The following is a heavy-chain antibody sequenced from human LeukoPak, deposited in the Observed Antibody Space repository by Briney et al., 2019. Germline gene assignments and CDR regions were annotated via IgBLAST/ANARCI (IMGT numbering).Heavy chain of an antibody. CDR1: GGSINGYY. CDR3: ARAGTSGWYGEY. V-gene: IGHV4-59*01. Sequence: SETLSLTCSVSGGSINGYYWKWIRQPPGKGLEWIGYIAYNGNTNCSPSLKSRVTMSIDTSKNQFSLKLPSVTAADTAVYYCARAGTSGWYGEYWGRGILVTVSS. D-gene: IGHD6-19*01. CDR2: IAYNGNT. J-gene: IGHJ4*02.